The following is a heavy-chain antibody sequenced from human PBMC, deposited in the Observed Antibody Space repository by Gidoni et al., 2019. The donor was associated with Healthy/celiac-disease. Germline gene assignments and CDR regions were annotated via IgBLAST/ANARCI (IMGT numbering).Heavy chain of an antibody. CDR2: IDWDDDK. Sequence: QVTLRESGPALVKPTQTLTLTCTFAGFSLSPSGMCVSWIRQHPRKALEWLALIDWDDDKYYSTSLKTRLTISKDTSKNQVVLTMTNMDPVDTATYYCARILSYWEAGIRGDEAIDYWGQGTLVTVSS. V-gene: IGHV2-70*01. D-gene: IGHD5-12*01. CDR1: GFSLSPSGMC. CDR3: ARILSYWEAGIRGDEAIDY. J-gene: IGHJ4*02.